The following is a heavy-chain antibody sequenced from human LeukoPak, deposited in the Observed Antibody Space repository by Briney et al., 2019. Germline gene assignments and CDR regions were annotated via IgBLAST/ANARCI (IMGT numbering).Heavy chain of an antibody. D-gene: IGHD2-15*01. CDR3: ATDIFRAAATLDY. CDR2: MNPNSGNT. CDR1: GYTFTSYD. J-gene: IGHJ4*02. Sequence: ASVKVSCKASGYTFTSYDINWVRQATGQGLEWMGWMNPNSGNTGYAQKFQGRVTMTRNTSISTAYMELNSLRAEDTAVYYCATDIFRAAATLDYWGQGTLVTVSS. V-gene: IGHV1-8*01.